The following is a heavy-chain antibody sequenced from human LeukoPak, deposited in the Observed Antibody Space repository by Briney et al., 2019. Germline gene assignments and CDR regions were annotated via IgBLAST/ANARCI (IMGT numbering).Heavy chain of an antibody. CDR1: GFTFSSYW. V-gene: IGHV3-7*01. Sequence: QTGGSLRLSCAASGFTFSSYWMSWVRQAPGKGLEWVANIRQDGSEKYYVDSVKGRFTISRDNAMNSLFLQMNSLRVQDTGVYYCASGHHYGMDVWGQGTTVTVSS. J-gene: IGHJ6*02. CDR2: IRQDGSEK. CDR3: ASGHHYGMDV.